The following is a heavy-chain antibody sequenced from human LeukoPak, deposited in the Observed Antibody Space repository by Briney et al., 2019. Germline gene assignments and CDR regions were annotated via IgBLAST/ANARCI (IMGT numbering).Heavy chain of an antibody. CDR3: ARVTRALRTVTKPPRSNAFDI. Sequence: SETLSLTCAVYGVSFSGYYWSWIRQPPGKGLEWIGEINHSGSTNYNPSLTSRVTISVDTSKHQFSLKLSSVTAAGTAVYYCARVTRALRTVTKPPRSNAFDIWGQGTMVTVSS. CDR2: INHSGST. D-gene: IGHD4-17*01. V-gene: IGHV4-34*01. CDR1: GVSFSGYY. J-gene: IGHJ3*02.